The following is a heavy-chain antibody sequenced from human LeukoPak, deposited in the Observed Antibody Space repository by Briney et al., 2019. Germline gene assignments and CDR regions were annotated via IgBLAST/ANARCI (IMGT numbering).Heavy chain of an antibody. CDR2: TYYRSKWYN. Sequence: SQTLSLTCAISGDSVSSNSAAWNWIRQSPSRGLEWLGRTYYRSKWYNDYAVSVKSRITINPDTSKNQLSLQLSSVTPEDTAVYYCAGGYSSGGKWFDPWGQGTLVTVSS. CDR1: GDSVSSNSAA. D-gene: IGHD6-19*01. V-gene: IGHV6-1*01. CDR3: AGGYSSGGKWFDP. J-gene: IGHJ5*02.